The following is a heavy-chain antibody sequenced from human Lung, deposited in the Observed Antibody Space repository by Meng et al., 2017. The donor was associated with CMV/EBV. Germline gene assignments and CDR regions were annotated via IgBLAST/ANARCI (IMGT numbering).Heavy chain of an antibody. CDR3: ARDPYATGWAG. Sequence: QMQPQGSGPGLVKPSGTLSLTCAVSGGSISISTWWSWVRQPPGKGLEWIGEIYHSGGTNYNPSLRGRVTISLDKSKNQFSLTLRSVTAADTAVYYCARDPYATGWAGWGQGTLVTVSS. V-gene: IGHV4-4*02. D-gene: IGHD6-19*01. CDR1: GGSISISTW. CDR2: IYHSGGT. J-gene: IGHJ4*02.